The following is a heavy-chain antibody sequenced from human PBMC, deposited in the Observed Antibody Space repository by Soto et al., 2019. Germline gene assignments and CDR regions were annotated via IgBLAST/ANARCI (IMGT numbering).Heavy chain of an antibody. Sequence: TLSLTCAVSGGSITTVGYSWSWIRQPPGKGLEWIGYIFHSGISYSNPSLKGRVTMSVDGSKNRFSLRLSSVTAADTAVYYCVRRISARTYYFDYWGQGTLVTAPQ. CDR2: IFHSGIS. CDR3: VRRISARTYYFDY. J-gene: IGHJ4*02. V-gene: IGHV4-30-2*01. D-gene: IGHD6-6*01. CDR1: GGSITTVGYS.